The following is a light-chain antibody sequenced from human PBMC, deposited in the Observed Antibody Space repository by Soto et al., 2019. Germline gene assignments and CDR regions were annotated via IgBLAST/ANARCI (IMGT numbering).Light chain of an antibody. J-gene: IGLJ3*02. CDR2: EVT. CDR3: GSHAGNSNVV. CDR1: RSDVGAYNY. V-gene: IGLV2-8*01. Sequence: QSALTQPASVSGSPGQSIAISCTGTRSDVGAYNYVSWYQQHPGKAPKLMISEVTKRPSGVPDRFSGSKSGNTASLTVSGLQAEDEADYYCGSHAGNSNVVFGGGTKLTVL.